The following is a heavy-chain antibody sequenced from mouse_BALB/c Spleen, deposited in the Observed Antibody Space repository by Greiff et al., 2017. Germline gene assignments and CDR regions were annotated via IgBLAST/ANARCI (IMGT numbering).Heavy chain of an antibody. Sequence: DVQLVESGPGLVKPSQSLSLTCTVTGYSITSDYAWNWIRQFPGNKLEWMGYISYSGSTSYNPSLKSRISITRDTSKNQFFLQLNSVTTEDTATYYCARLDGNYEEDYFDYWGQGTTLTVSS. CDR1: GYSITSDYA. V-gene: IGHV3-2*02. D-gene: IGHD2-1*01. CDR2: ISYSGST. CDR3: ARLDGNYEEDYFDY. J-gene: IGHJ2*01.